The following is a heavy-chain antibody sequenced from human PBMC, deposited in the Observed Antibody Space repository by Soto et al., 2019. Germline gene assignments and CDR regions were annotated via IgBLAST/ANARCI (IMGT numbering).Heavy chain of an antibody. V-gene: IGHV3-30*18. CDR2: ISYDGSNK. Sequence: GGSLRLSCAASGFTFSSYGMHWVRQAPGKGLEWVAVISYDGSNKYYADSVKGRFTISRDNSKNTLYLQMNSLRAEDTAVYYCAKSMSGTARPVPAANRLPGVYYYYYYGMDVWGQGTTVTVSS. CDR1: GFTFSSYG. J-gene: IGHJ6*02. D-gene: IGHD2-2*01. CDR3: AKSMSGTARPVPAANRLPGVYYYYYYGMDV.